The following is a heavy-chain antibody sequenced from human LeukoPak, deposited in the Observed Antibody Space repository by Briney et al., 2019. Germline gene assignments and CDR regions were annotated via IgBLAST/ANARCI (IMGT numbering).Heavy chain of an antibody. D-gene: IGHD2-15*01. CDR3: ARDSPAYCSGGSCFSGGMDV. CDR1: GFTFSSYA. J-gene: IGHJ6*02. CDR2: ISYDGSNK. Sequence: PGRSLRLSCAASGFTFSSYAMHWVRQAPGKGLEWVAVISYDGSNKYYADAVKGRFTISRDNSKNTLYLQMNSLRAEDTAVYYCARDSPAYCSGGSCFSGGMDVWGLGTTVTVSS. V-gene: IGHV3-30-3*01.